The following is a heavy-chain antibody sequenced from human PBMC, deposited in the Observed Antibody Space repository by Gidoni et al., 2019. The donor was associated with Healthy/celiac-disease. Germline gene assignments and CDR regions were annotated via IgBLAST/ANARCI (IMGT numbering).Heavy chain of an antibody. CDR3: AKASDTAMVSFDY. J-gene: IGHJ4*02. CDR1: GFTFSSYA. CDR2: ISGSGGST. V-gene: IGHV3-23*01. D-gene: IGHD5-18*01. Sequence: EVQLLESGGGLVQPGGSLSLSCAASGFTFSSYAMSWVRPAPGTGLEWVSAISGSGGSTYYADSVKGRFTISRDNSKNTLYLQMNSLRAEDTAVYYCAKASDTAMVSFDYWGQGTLVTVSS.